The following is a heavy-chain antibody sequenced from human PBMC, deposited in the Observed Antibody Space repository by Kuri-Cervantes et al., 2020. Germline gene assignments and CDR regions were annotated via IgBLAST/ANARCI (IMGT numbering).Heavy chain of an antibody. CDR3: ARDVPYCSGGSCYSFIDY. CDR2: IYYSGSN. D-gene: IGHD2-15*01. J-gene: IGHJ4*02. Sequence: SETLSLTCTVSGGSVSSGSYYWSWIRQPPGKGLEWIGYIYYSGSNNYNPSLKSRVTISVDTSKNQFSLKLSSVTAADTAVYYCARDVPYCSGGSCYSFIDYWGQGTMVTVSS. V-gene: IGHV4-61*01. CDR1: GGSVSSGSYY.